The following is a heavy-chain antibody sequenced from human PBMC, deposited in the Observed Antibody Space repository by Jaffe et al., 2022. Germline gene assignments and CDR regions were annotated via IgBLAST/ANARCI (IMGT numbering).Heavy chain of an antibody. D-gene: IGHD6-6*01. V-gene: IGHV3-30*02. CDR1: GFTFSSYG. CDR2: IRYDGSNK. Sequence: QVQLVESGGGVVQPGGSLRLSCAASGFTFSSYGMHWVRQAPGKGLEWVAFIRYDGSNKYYADSVKGRFTISRDNSKNTLYLQMNSLRAEDTAVYYCAKELHPYSSSPWCYFDYWGQGTLVTVSS. CDR3: AKELHPYSSSPWCYFDY. J-gene: IGHJ4*02.